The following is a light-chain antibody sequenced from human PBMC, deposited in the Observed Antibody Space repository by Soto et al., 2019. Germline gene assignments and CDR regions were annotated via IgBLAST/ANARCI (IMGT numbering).Light chain of an antibody. CDR1: QNIVIW. Sequence: SQMTQSHSTLSASIGDRVTITCRASQNIVIWLSWYQQKPGKATNLLIYDGSSLESGVPSRFSGTGSGTDFTLTISSLQPEDFAIYYCQQYNTYSTFGQGTRLEIK. V-gene: IGKV1-5*01. CDR3: QQYNTYST. CDR2: DGS. J-gene: IGKJ5*01.